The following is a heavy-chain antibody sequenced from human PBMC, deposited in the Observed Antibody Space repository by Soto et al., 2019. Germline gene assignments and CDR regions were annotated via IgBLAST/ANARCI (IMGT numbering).Heavy chain of an antibody. J-gene: IGHJ6*02. CDR2: ITWNSATI. CDR1: GFTFDDYG. V-gene: IGHV3-9*01. CDR3: AKDRWARDSIHV. D-gene: IGHD4-4*01. Sequence: EEQVVESGGGLGQPGGSLRLSCAASGFTFDDYGMHWVRQGPGKGLEWVSGITWNSATIGYAASVKGRFTISRDNAKNSLYLQISSLTTEDTAVYYCAKDRWARDSIHVWGQGTTVTVSS.